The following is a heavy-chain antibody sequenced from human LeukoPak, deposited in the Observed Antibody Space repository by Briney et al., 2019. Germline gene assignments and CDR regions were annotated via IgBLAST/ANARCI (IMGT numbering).Heavy chain of an antibody. J-gene: IGHJ6*04. Sequence: PGGSLRLSCAASGFTFSDYYMSWVRQAPGKGLEWVGFIRSKADGVTTEHAASVKGRFTISRDDSKSIAYLQMNSLKTEDTAVYYCSRADYYGSGSPISLDVWGKGTTVTVSS. D-gene: IGHD3-10*01. CDR3: SRADYYGSGSPISLDV. CDR2: IRSKADGVTT. CDR1: GFTFSDYY. V-gene: IGHV3-49*04.